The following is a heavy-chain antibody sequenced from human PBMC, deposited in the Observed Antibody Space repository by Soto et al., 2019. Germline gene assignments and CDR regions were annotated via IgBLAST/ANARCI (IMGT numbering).Heavy chain of an antibody. V-gene: IGHV1-18*04. CDR1: GSTFTSNG. CDR3: EYVGGTTTGDYYFDL. Sequence: SVKGSFKVSGSTFTSNGIGWVRQAPGQGLEWMGWIITYNENMDSAPKFQDRLTMTTDTSTTTAYMELSNLRSDDTALYYCEYVGGTTTGDYYFDLWGQGTQVTVYS. J-gene: IGHJ4*02. D-gene: IGHD1-26*01. CDR2: IITYNENM.